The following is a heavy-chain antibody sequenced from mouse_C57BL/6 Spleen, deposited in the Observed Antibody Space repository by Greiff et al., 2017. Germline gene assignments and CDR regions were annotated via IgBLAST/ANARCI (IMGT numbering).Heavy chain of an antibody. CDR3: ARSYYGSSGYFDV. CDR1: GYTFTTYP. V-gene: IGHV1-47*01. CDR2: FHPYNDDT. Sequence: VQLQQSGAELVKPGASVKMSCKASGYTFTTYPIEWMKQNHGKSLEWIGNFHPYNDDTKYNEKFKGKATLTVEKSSSTVYLELSRLSSDDSAVYYCARSYYGSSGYFDVWGTGTTVTVSS. D-gene: IGHD1-1*01. J-gene: IGHJ1*03.